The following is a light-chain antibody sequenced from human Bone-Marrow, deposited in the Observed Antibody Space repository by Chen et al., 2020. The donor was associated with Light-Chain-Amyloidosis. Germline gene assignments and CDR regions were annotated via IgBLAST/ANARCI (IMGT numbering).Light chain of an antibody. J-gene: IGLJ2*01. CDR2: RDT. Sequence: SYELTQPPSVSVSPGQTARITCSGDDLPTKYAYWYQQKPGQAPVLVIHRDTERPSGISGRFSGSSSGKPATLTISGVQAEDEADYHCQSADSSGTYEVIFGGGTKLTVL. V-gene: IGLV3-25*03. CDR1: DLPTKY. CDR3: QSADSSGTYEVI.